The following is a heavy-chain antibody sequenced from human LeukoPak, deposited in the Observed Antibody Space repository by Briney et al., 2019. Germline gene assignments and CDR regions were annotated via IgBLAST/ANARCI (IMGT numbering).Heavy chain of an antibody. V-gene: IGHV3-13*01. CDR1: GFTFSTYD. D-gene: IGHD3-10*01. CDR3: VRGIVRRGYFDY. J-gene: IGHJ4*02. Sequence: GGSLRLSCAASGFTFSTYDIHWVRQTTGRGLVWVSAIGTAGDTYYVDSVKGRFTISRENAKNSLYLQMNSLRAGDTAVYYCVRGIVRRGYFDYWGQGALVTVSS. CDR2: IGTAGDT.